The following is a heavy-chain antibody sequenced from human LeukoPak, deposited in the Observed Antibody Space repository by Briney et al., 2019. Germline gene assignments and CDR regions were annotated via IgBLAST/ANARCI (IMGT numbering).Heavy chain of an antibody. Sequence: SVKVSCKASGGTFSSYAISWVRQAPGQGLEWIGGIIPIFGTANYAQKFQGRVTITADESTSTAYMELSSLRSEDTAVYYCARSDTGDTAMAYFDYWGQGTLVTVSS. J-gene: IGHJ4*02. V-gene: IGHV1-69*13. CDR1: GGTFSSYA. CDR3: ARSDTGDTAMAYFDY. D-gene: IGHD5-18*01. CDR2: IIPIFGTA.